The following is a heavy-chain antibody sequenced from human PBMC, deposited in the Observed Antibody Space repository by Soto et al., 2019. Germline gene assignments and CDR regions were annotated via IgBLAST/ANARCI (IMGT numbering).Heavy chain of an antibody. Sequence: EVQLLESGGGLVQPGGSLRLSCAASGFTFSSYAMSWVRQAPGKGLEWVSAISGSGGSTYYADSVKGRFTSSRDNSKNALYLQMNSLSAEDTAVYYCAKQEARGSYSALDYWGQGTLVTVSS. V-gene: IGHV3-23*01. CDR2: ISGSGGST. CDR3: AKQEARGSYSALDY. D-gene: IGHD1-26*01. J-gene: IGHJ4*02. CDR1: GFTFSSYA.